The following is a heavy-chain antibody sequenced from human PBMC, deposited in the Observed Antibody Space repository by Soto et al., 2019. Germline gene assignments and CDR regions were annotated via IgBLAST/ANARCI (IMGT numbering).Heavy chain of an antibody. Sequence: SETLSLTCTISGGSINSYYWTWVRQPPGKGLEWIGFFYYPGSTKYSSSLKSRVTISLDTSTNQFSLSLNSVTAADTAVYYCARAPSEAARRARYYFGYWGRGSLVTVSS. D-gene: IGHD6-6*01. CDR2: FYYPGST. CDR1: GGSINSYY. CDR3: ARAPSEAARRARYYFGY. J-gene: IGHJ4*02. V-gene: IGHV4-59*13.